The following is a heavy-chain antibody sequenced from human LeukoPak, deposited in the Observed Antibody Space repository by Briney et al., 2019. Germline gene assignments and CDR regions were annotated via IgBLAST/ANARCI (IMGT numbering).Heavy chain of an antibody. V-gene: IGHV3-30*04. Sequence: PGGSLRLSCAASGFTFSSYAMHWVRQAPGKGLEWVAVISYDGSNKYYADSVKGRFTISRDNSKNTLYLQMNSLRAEDTAVYYCARDGDGSGRVRYYYYYYMDVWGKGTTVTVSS. CDR3: ARDGDGSGRVRYYYYYYMDV. J-gene: IGHJ6*03. D-gene: IGHD3-10*01. CDR2: ISYDGSNK. CDR1: GFTFSSYA.